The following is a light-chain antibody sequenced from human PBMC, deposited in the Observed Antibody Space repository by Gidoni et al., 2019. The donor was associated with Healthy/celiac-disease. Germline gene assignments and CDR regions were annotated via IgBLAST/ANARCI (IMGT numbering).Light chain of an antibody. Sequence: DIVMTQSPDSLAVSLGERATINCKSSQSILYSSNNKNDLTWYQQKPGQPPKLLIYWASTRESGVPDRFSGSGSGTDFTLTISSLQAEDVAVYYCQQYYAIPYTFXQXTKLEIK. CDR2: WAS. CDR1: QSILYSSNNKND. V-gene: IGKV4-1*01. J-gene: IGKJ2*01. CDR3: QQYYAIPYT.